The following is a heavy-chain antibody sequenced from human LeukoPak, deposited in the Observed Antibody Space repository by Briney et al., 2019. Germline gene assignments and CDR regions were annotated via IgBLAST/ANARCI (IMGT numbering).Heavy chain of an antibody. CDR1: GGSFSGYY. J-gene: IGHJ4*02. CDR2: TNHSGST. CDR3: ARGRKTIFGVVIISSYFDY. Sequence: SETLSLTCAVYGGSFSGYYWSWIRQPPGKGLEWIGETNHSGSTNCNPSLKSRVTISVDTSKNQFSLKLSSVTAADTAVYYCARGRKTIFGVVIISSYFDYWGQGTLVTVSS. D-gene: IGHD3-3*01. V-gene: IGHV4-34*01.